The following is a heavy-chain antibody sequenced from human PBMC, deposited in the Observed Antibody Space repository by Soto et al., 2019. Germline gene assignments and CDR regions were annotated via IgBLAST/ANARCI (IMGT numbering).Heavy chain of an antibody. CDR2: ISYDGSNK. CDR1: GFTFSSYA. Sequence: XGSLRLSCAASGFTFSSYAMHWVRQAPGKGLEWVAVISYDGSNKYYADSVKGRFTISRDNSKNTLHLQMNSLRAEDTAVYYCARASDSSGYYSRVDYWGQGTLLTVPQ. CDR3: ARASDSSGYYSRVDY. J-gene: IGHJ4*02. V-gene: IGHV3-30-3*01. D-gene: IGHD3-22*01.